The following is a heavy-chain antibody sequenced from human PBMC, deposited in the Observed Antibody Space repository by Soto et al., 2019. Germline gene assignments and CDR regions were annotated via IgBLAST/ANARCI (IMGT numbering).Heavy chain of an antibody. V-gene: IGHV1-18*01. J-gene: IGHJ3*02. D-gene: IGHD5-18*01. CDR1: GYTFTSYG. Sequence: GQLVQSGAEVKRPGASVKVSCRASGYTFTSYGIGWVRQTPGQGLEGMGWNSAYNGDTKLSQKFEARISMTTDTSTNTAYMELRSLRSDDTADYYWARDSFTHKAKVTWAFDIWGQGTMVTVSS. CDR3: ARDSFTHKAKVTWAFDI. CDR2: NSAYNGDT.